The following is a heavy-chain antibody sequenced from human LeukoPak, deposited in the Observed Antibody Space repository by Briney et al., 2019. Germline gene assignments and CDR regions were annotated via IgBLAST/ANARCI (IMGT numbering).Heavy chain of an antibody. D-gene: IGHD3-22*01. CDR3: AKAGYYDSSGYPYDAFDI. Sequence: GGSLRLSCAASGFTFSSYAMSWVRQAPGKGLEWVSAISGSGGSTYYADSVKGRFTISRDNSKNTLYLQMNSLRAEDTAVYYSAKAGYYDSSGYPYDAFDIWGQGTMVTVSS. V-gene: IGHV3-23*01. CDR2: ISGSGGST. CDR1: GFTFSSYA. J-gene: IGHJ3*02.